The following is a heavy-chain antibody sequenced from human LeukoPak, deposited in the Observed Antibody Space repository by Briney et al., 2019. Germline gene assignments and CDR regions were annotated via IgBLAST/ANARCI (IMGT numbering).Heavy chain of an antibody. V-gene: IGHV4-59*01. CDR3: AKQRSPRQGSSYYDFWRGYSGTVFDY. CDR1: GGSISTYY. J-gene: IGHJ4*02. CDR2: IYHSGST. Sequence: PSETLSLTCTVSGGSISTYYWNWIRQPPGKGLEWIGYIYHSGSTNYNPSLQSRVTISVDTSKNQFSLNLNSVTAADTAVYYCAKQRSPRQGSSYYDFWRGYSGTVFDYWGQGTLVTVSS. D-gene: IGHD3-3*01.